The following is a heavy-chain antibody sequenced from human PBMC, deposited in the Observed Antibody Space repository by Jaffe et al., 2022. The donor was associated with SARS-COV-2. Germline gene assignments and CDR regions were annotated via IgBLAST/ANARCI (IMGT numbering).Heavy chain of an antibody. CDR1: GFTFSSYA. Sequence: EVQLLESGGGLVQPGGSLRLSCAASGFTFSSYAMSWVRQAPGKGLEWVSAISGSGGSTYYADSVKGRFTISRDNSKNTLYLQMNSLRAEDTAVYYCAKALSSGPPRGRGMDVWGQGTTVTVSS. V-gene: IGHV3-23*01. J-gene: IGHJ6*02. D-gene: IGHD3-22*01. CDR2: ISGSGGST. CDR3: AKALSSGPPRGRGMDV.